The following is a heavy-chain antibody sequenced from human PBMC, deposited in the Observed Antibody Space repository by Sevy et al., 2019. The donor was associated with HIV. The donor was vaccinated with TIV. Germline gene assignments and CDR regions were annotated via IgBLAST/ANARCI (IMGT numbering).Heavy chain of an antibody. CDR2: IWFDGRNE. CDR3: ARELSGDYYDSSGYRFFDL. V-gene: IGHV3-33*01. CDR1: GFTFSSYG. J-gene: IGHJ2*01. D-gene: IGHD3-22*01. Sequence: GGSLRLSCAASGFTFSSYGMNWVRQAPGKGLEWVAVIWFDGRNEYYSESVKVRFTISRDNAKNTLYLQMNSLRAEDTAVYYCARELSGDYYDSSGYRFFDLWGRGTLVTVSS.